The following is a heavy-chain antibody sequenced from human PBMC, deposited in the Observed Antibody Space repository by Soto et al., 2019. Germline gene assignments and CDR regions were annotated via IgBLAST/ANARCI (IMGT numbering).Heavy chain of an antibody. CDR2: IYPGDSDT. CDR1: GYSFTSYC. D-gene: IGHD2-2*01. Sequence: GESLKISCKGSGYSFTSYCIGWVRQMPGKGLEWMGIIYPGDSDTRYSPSFQGQVTISADKSISTAYLQWSSLKASDTAMYYCARDRYCSSTSCFYNWLDPWGQGTLVTVPS. V-gene: IGHV5-51*01. CDR3: ARDRYCSSTSCFYNWLDP. J-gene: IGHJ5*02.